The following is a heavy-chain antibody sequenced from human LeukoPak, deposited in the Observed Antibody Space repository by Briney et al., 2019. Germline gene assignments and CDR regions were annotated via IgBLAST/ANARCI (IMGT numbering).Heavy chain of an antibody. Sequence: PGETLRLSCAASGFTFSDYYMNWIRRAPGKGLEWVSYISSSANTIYYTDSLKGRFTISRDNAKNSLFLQMNSLRAEDTAVYYCARAVGASEGVDYWGQGTLVTVSS. D-gene: IGHD1-26*01. V-gene: IGHV3-11*01. CDR2: ISSSANTI. CDR3: ARAVGASEGVDY. J-gene: IGHJ4*02. CDR1: GFTFSDYY.